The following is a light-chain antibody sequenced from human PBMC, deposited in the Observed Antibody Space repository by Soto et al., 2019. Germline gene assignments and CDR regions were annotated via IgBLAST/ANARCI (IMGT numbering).Light chain of an antibody. CDR1: SSDVGGYNY. CDR2: DVS. Sequence: QSALTQPASVSGSPGQSITISCTGTSSDVGGYNYVSWYQQHPGKAPNLMIYDVSNRPSGVSSRFSGSKSGNTASLTISGLQAEDESDYYCSSYTTSSTYVFGTGTKVTAL. J-gene: IGLJ1*01. V-gene: IGLV2-14*01. CDR3: SSYTTSSTYV.